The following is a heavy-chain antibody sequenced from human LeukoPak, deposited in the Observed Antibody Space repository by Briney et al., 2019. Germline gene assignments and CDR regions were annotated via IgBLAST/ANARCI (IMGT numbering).Heavy chain of an antibody. D-gene: IGHD1-1*01. CDR2: ISVSRGDA. CDR3: VRDDWRGLGNRNDVANFKY. V-gene: IGHV1-18*01. CDR1: GYTFSSYG. Sequence: GASVKVSCKASGYTFSSYGISWVRQAPGQGLEWMAWISVSRGDAQYAQKFQGRVTMTTDTSTSTAYMELRSLRSDDTAVYYCVRDDWRGLGNRNDVANFKYWGQGTLVTVSS. J-gene: IGHJ4*02.